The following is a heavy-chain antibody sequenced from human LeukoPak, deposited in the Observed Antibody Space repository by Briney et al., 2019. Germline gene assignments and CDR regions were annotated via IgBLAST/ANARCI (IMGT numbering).Heavy chain of an antibody. CDR3: ARDRRNGYYYDSSGYPFDY. D-gene: IGHD3-22*01. CDR2: ISSSGSTI. Sequence: GGSLRLSCAASGFTFSSYEMNWVRQAPGKGLEWVSYISSSGSTIYYADSVRGRFTISRDNAKNSLYLQMNSLRAEDTAVYYCARDRRNGYYYDSSGYPFDYWGQGTLVTVSS. V-gene: IGHV3-48*03. CDR1: GFTFSSYE. J-gene: IGHJ4*02.